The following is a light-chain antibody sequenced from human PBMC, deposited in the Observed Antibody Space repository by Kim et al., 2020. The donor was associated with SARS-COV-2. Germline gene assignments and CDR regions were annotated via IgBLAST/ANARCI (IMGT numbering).Light chain of an antibody. CDR2: DNN. CDR1: SSNIGNNY. V-gene: IGLV1-51*01. Sequence: PGQKVTISCSGSSSNIGNNYVSWYQQLPGTAPKLLIYDNNKRPSGIPDRFSGSKSGTSATLGITGLQTGDEADYYCGTWDSSLSGVFGGGTKLTVL. J-gene: IGLJ3*02. CDR3: GTWDSSLSGV.